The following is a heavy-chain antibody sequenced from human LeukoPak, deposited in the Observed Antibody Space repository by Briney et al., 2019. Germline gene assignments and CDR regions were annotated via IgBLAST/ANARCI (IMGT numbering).Heavy chain of an antibody. D-gene: IGHD3-22*01. CDR1: GYRFTSYW. Sequence: GESLKISCKGFGYRFTSYWIGWVRQMPGKGLEWMGIIFPGDSDTRYSPAFEGQVTISADKSISTAYLQWRSLKASDTAMYYCARDYYDSSGYYPGSKWFDPWGQGTLVTVSS. V-gene: IGHV5-51*01. J-gene: IGHJ5*02. CDR2: IFPGDSDT. CDR3: ARDYYDSSGYYPGSKWFDP.